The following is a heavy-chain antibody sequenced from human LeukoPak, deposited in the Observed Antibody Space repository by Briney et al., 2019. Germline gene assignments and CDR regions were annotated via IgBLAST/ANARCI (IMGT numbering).Heavy chain of an antibody. Sequence: SETLSLTCTVSGGPISSGGYYWSWIRQHPGKGLEWIGYIYYSGSTYYNPSLKSRVTISVDTSKNQFSLKLSSVTAADTAVYYCARERDAGHFDPWGQGTLVTVSS. CDR1: GGPISSGGYY. D-gene: IGHD6-13*01. J-gene: IGHJ5*02. CDR3: ARERDAGHFDP. CDR2: IYYSGST. V-gene: IGHV4-31*03.